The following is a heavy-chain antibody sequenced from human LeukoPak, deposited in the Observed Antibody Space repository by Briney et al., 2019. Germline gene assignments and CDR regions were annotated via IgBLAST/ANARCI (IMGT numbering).Heavy chain of an antibody. J-gene: IGHJ4*02. CDR1: GFTFSSHW. CDR2: INPDGSQT. V-gene: IGHV3-7*01. D-gene: IGHD6-25*01. CDR3: LGSADRG. Sequence: GGSLRLSCADSGFTFSSHWMNWVRQAPGRELEWVGNINPDGSQTCFVDSVKGRFTISRDNAKDSVYPQMNTLRVEDTAVYYCLGSADRGWGQGTLVTVSS.